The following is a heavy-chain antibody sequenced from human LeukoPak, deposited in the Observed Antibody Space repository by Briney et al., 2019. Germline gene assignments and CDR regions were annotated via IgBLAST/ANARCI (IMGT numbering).Heavy chain of an antibody. CDR3: AGGLRDSSGSPEYYFDY. D-gene: IGHD3-22*01. J-gene: IGHJ4*02. CDR1: GVSFSGYY. Sequence: SETLSLTCAVYGVSFSGYYWSWIRQPPGKGLEWIGEINHSGSTNYNPSLKSRVTISVDTSKNQFSLKLSSVTAADTAVYYCAGGLRDSSGSPEYYFDYWGQGTLVTVSS. CDR2: INHSGST. V-gene: IGHV4-34*01.